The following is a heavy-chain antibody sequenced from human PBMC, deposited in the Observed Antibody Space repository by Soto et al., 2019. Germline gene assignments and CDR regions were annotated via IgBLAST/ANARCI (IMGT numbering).Heavy chain of an antibody. CDR2: ISSSSSYI. CDR1: GFTFSSYS. D-gene: IGHD6-19*01. J-gene: IGHJ3*02. CDR3: ARDSYSSGNDAFDI. V-gene: IGHV3-21*01. Sequence: GGSLRLSCAASGFTFSSYSMNWVRQAPGKGLEWVSSISSSSSYIYYADSVKGRFTISRDNAKNSLYLQMNSLRAEDTAVYYCARDSYSSGNDAFDIWGQGTMVTVSS.